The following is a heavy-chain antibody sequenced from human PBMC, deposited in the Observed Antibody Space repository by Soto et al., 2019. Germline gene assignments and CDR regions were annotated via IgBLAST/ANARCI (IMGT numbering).Heavy chain of an antibody. CDR3: ARDTYSSGWSEGLDY. CDR2: IWYDGSNK. D-gene: IGHD6-19*01. J-gene: IGHJ4*02. V-gene: IGHV3-33*01. Sequence: GGSLRLSCAASGFTFSSYGMHWVRQAPGKGLEWVAVIWYDGSNKYYADSVKGRFTISRDNSKNTLYLQMNSLRAEDTAVYYCARDTYSSGWSEGLDYWGQGTLVTVSS. CDR1: GFTFSSYG.